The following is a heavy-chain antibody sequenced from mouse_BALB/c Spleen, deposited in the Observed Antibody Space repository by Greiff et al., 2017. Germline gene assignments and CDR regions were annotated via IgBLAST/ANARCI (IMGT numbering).Heavy chain of an antibody. CDR3: AKEGPYYGNYEWYFDV. D-gene: IGHD2-10*01. Sequence: EVKLMESGPGLVKPSQSLSLTCTVTGYSITSDYAWNWIRQFPGNKLEWMGYISYSGSTSYNPSLKSRISITRDTSKNQFFLQLNSVTTEDTATYYCAKEGPYYGNYEWYFDVWGAGTTVTVSS. J-gene: IGHJ1*01. V-gene: IGHV3-2*02. CDR1: GYSITSDYA. CDR2: ISYSGST.